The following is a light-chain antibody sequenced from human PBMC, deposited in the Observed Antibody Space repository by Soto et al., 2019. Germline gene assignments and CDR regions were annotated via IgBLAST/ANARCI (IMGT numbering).Light chain of an antibody. J-gene: IGLJ1*01. CDR1: NTDVGAYDY. Sequence: QSALTQPASVSGSPGQSITISCSGTNTDVGAYDYVSWYQQHPGKAPKLILYDVINRPSGVSDRFSGSKSGNTASLTISGLQAEDEGEYFCSSYSTISNLVFGTGTKLTVL. CDR3: SSYSTISNLV. CDR2: DVI. V-gene: IGLV2-14*03.